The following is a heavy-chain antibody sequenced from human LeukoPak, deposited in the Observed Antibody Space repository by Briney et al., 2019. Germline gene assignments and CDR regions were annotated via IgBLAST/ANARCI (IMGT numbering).Heavy chain of an antibody. D-gene: IGHD3-22*01. CDR2: IYYSGST. CDR3: ARRGYYDSSGYPFDY. V-gene: IGHV4-39*01. Sequence: SETLSLTCTVSGGSISSSSYYWGWIRQPPGKGLEWIGSIYYSGSTYYNPSLKSRVTISVDTSKNQFSLKLSSVTATDTAVYYCARRGYYDSSGYPFDYWGQGTLVTVSS. J-gene: IGHJ4*02. CDR1: GGSISSSSYY.